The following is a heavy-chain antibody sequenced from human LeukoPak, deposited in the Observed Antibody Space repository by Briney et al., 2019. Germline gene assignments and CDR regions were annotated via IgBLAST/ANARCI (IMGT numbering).Heavy chain of an antibody. Sequence: PSGTLSLTCGVSGGSITNTNYWTWVRQPPGKGLEWIGEVNLQGSTNYNPSLMGRVAIAVDTSENHISLQLTSVTAADTAVYYCAREGGPYRPLDYSGQGTLVTVSS. CDR3: AREGGPYRPLDY. CDR2: VNLQGST. J-gene: IGHJ4*02. CDR1: GGSITNTNY. V-gene: IGHV4-4*02.